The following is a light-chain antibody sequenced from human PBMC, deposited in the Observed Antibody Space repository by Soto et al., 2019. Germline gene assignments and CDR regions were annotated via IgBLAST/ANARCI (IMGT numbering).Light chain of an antibody. J-gene: IGKJ3*01. Sequence: EIVLTQSPGTLSLSPGERATLSCRASQSVSSSYLAWYQQKPGQAPRLLIYGASSRATGIPDRFSGSGSGTHFTLTISRLEPDDFAVYYCQQYGSSLFTFGPGTKVDIK. V-gene: IGKV3-20*01. CDR1: QSVSSSY. CDR2: GAS. CDR3: QQYGSSLFT.